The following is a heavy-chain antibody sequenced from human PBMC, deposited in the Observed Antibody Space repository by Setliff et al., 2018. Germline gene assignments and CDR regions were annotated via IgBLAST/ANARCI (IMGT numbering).Heavy chain of an antibody. CDR3: ARATSGWYSAYYYYMDV. V-gene: IGHV4-61*09. CDR2: INRRGST. Sequence: ASETLSLTCTVSGGSVNSDYDNWNWLRQPAGKGLEWIGHINRRGSTNFTPSLKSRVTISLDTSKNQFSLNLTSVTAADTAVYYCARATSGWYSAYYYYMDVWGKGTTVTVS. CDR1: GGSVNSDYDN. D-gene: IGHD6-19*01. J-gene: IGHJ6*03.